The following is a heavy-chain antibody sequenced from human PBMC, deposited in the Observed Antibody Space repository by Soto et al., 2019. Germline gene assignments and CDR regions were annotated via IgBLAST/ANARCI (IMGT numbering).Heavy chain of an antibody. J-gene: IGHJ6*02. V-gene: IGHV4-34*01. CDR2: INHSGST. Sequence: PSETLSLTCAVYGGSFSGYYWSWIRQPPGKGLEWIGEINHSGSTNYNPSLKSRVTISVDTSKNQFSLKLSSVTAADTAVYYCAREDVDTAMVVNGMDVWGQGTLVTVSS. D-gene: IGHD5-18*01. CDR1: GGSFSGYY. CDR3: AREDVDTAMVVNGMDV.